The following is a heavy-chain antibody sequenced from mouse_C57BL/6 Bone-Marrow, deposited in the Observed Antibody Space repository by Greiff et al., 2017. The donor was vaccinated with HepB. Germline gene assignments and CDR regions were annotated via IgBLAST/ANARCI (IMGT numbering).Heavy chain of an antibody. V-gene: IGHV1-81*01. Sequence: VQLQQSGAELARPGASVKLSCKASGYTFTSYGISWVKQRTGQGLEWIGEIYPRSGNTYYNEKFKGKATLTADKSSITAYMELRSLTSEDSAVYFCARSPFTTVEGDYFDYWGQGTTLTVSS. CDR3: ARSPFTTVEGDYFDY. J-gene: IGHJ2*01. CDR1: GYTFTSYG. CDR2: IYPRSGNT. D-gene: IGHD1-1*01.